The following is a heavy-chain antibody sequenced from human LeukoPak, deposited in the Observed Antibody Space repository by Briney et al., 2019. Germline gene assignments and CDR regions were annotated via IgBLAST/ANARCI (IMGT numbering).Heavy chain of an antibody. Sequence: PGRSLRLSCAASGFTFSSYAMHWVRQAPDKGLEWVAVISYDGSNKYYADSVKGRFTISRDNSKNTLYLQMNSLRAEDTAVYYCARDLVVPARYFDYWGQGSLVTVSS. J-gene: IGHJ4*02. V-gene: IGHV3-30-3*01. CDR2: ISYDGSNK. D-gene: IGHD2-2*01. CDR1: GFTFSSYA. CDR3: ARDLVVPARYFDY.